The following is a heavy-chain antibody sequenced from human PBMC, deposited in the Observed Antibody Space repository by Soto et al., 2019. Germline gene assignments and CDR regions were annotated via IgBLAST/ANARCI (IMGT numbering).Heavy chain of an antibody. Sequence: GESLKISCKGSGYTFTTYWVGWVRQMHGKGLEWMGIIYPGDSDTRYSPSFQGRFTISRDNSKNALFLQMNSLRAEDTAVYYCAKDVVSGGITIFGVVILNGMDVWGQGTTVTVSS. D-gene: IGHD3-3*01. J-gene: IGHJ6*02. CDR2: IYPGDSDT. V-gene: IGHV5-51*01. CDR1: GYTFTTYW. CDR3: AKDVVSGGITIFGVVILNGMDV.